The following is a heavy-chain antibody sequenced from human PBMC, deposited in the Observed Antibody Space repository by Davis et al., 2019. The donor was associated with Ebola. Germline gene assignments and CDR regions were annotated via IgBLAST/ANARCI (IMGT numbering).Heavy chain of an antibody. CDR1: GFTFSDHY. Sequence: PGGSLRLSCAASGFTFSDHYMDWVRQPPGKGLEWVGRIRNKANSYTTEYAASVKGRFIISRDESQNSLYLQMNSLNTDDTAVYHCATGSGSTGWRAFHYWGQGTLVTVSS. CDR3: ATGSGSTGWRAFHY. D-gene: IGHD6-19*01. J-gene: IGHJ4*02. CDR2: IRNKANSYTT. V-gene: IGHV3-72*01.